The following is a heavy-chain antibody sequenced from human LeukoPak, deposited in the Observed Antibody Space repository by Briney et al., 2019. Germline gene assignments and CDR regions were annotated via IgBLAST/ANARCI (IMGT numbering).Heavy chain of an antibody. D-gene: IGHD6-13*01. CDR1: GFTFNDYY. Sequence: GGSLRLSCVGSGFTFNDYYMSWIRQAPGHELEWVSYIGSRDSNKYYADSVKGRFTISRDKATSSVYLQMKGLRSEDTAIYYCARVGSGIAAVGFDAFDIWGQGTMVTVSS. CDR2: IGSRDSNK. J-gene: IGHJ3*02. V-gene: IGHV3-11*01. CDR3: ARVGSGIAAVGFDAFDI.